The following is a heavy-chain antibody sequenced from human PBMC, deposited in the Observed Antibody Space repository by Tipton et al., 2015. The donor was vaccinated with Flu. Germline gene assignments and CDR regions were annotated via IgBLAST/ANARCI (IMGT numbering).Heavy chain of an antibody. V-gene: IGHV4-59*01. Sequence: GLVKPSETLSLTCSVSGDSMRSYYWSWIRQSPGKGLEWIGNIYYNGSTEYDPSLNSRVTISVDMSKNQFSLKLTSVTAADTAVYYCARDQTYYYGSSDAFDIWGQGTMVTVSS. J-gene: IGHJ3*02. CDR2: IYYNGST. CDR1: GDSMRSYY. CDR3: ARDQTYYYGSSDAFDI. D-gene: IGHD3-10*01.